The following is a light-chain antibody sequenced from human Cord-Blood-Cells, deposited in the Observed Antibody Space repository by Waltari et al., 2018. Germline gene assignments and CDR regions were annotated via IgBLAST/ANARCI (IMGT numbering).Light chain of an antibody. CDR3: QQSYSTHT. J-gene: IGKJ2*01. V-gene: IGKV1-39*01. CDR2: AAS. Sequence: DIQMTQSPSSLSASVGDRVTITCRASQSISSYLNLYQQKPGKAPKLLIYAASSLQSWVPSRFSGSGSGTDFTLTISSLQPEDFATYYCQQSYSTHTFGQGTKLEIK. CDR1: QSISSY.